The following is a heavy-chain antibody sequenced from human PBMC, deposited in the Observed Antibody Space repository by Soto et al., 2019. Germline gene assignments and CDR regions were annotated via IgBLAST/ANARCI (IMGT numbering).Heavy chain of an antibody. CDR1: GGSFGGYY. Sequence: SETLSLTCAVYGGSFGGYYWSWIRQPPGKGLEWIGEINHSGSTNYNPSLKSRVTISVDTSKNQFSLKLSSVTAADTAVYYCARDQYDFRSGSYYYAMEVWGQGTKVTVSS. D-gene: IGHD3-3*01. J-gene: IGHJ6*02. CDR2: INHSGST. V-gene: IGHV4-34*01. CDR3: ARDQYDFRSGSYYYAMEV.